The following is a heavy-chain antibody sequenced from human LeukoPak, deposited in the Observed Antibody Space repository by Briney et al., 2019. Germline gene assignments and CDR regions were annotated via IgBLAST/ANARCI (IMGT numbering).Heavy chain of an antibody. Sequence: GGSLRLSCAASGFTVSSNYMSWFRQAPGKGLEWVSVIYSGGTIYYADSVKGRFTISRDSSKNTLDLQMNILRGEDTAVYYCARDNDDILTGYPIDYWGQGTLVTVSS. CDR2: IYSGGTI. J-gene: IGHJ4*02. CDR3: ARDNDDILTGYPIDY. V-gene: IGHV3-66*02. D-gene: IGHD3-9*01. CDR1: GFTVSSNY.